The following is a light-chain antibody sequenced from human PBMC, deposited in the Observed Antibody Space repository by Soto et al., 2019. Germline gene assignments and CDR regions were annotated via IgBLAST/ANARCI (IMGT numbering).Light chain of an antibody. CDR2: DAS. J-gene: IGKJ4*01. CDR1: QGISSA. V-gene: IGKV1-13*02. Sequence: AIQLTQSPSSLSASVGDRVTITCRASQGISSALAWYQQKPGKAPKLLIYDASSLESGVPSRFSGSGSRTDFTLTIISLQPEDFATYYCQQFNSYLTFGGGTKVEIK. CDR3: QQFNSYLT.